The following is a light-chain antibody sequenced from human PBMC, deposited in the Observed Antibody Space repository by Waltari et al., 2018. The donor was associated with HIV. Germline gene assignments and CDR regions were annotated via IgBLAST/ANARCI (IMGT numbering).Light chain of an antibody. CDR3: QQYSTTLMLT. CDR1: QGINNA. J-gene: IGKJ1*01. Sequence: DIQMTQSPSSLSASVGDRVTITCRASQGINNALAWYQQKPGTAPKLLIYGTSILEGGVPSRFSGSGSGTDYSLTISSLQPEDFATYYCQQYSTTLMLTFGQGTKVEIK. V-gene: IGKV1-NL1*01. CDR2: GTS.